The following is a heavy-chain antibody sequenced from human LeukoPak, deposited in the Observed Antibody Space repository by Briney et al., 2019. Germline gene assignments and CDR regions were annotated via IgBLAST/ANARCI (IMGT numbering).Heavy chain of an antibody. Sequence: SETLSLTCAVYGASFSGYYWSWIRQPPGKGLEWIGEINHSGSTNYNPSLKSRVTISVDTSKNQFSLKLSSVTAADTAVYYCARGPPPRGGSGSYYPFDYWGQGTLVTVSS. CDR3: ARGPPPRGGSGSYYPFDY. V-gene: IGHV4-34*01. D-gene: IGHD3-10*01. J-gene: IGHJ4*02. CDR2: INHSGST. CDR1: GASFSGYY.